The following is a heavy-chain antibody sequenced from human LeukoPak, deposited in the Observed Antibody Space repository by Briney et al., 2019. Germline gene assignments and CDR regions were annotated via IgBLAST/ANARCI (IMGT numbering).Heavy chain of an antibody. D-gene: IGHD2/OR15-2a*01. Sequence: GGSLRLSCAASGFAFSDYYMTWIRQAPGKGLEWVSYITSSSSFTNYADSVKGRFTISRDNAKNSLFLQMNSLRAEDTAVYYCARYMGGNYFPPDYWGQGTLVTVSS. CDR2: ITSSSSFT. CDR1: GFAFSDYY. CDR3: ARYMGGNYFPPDY. J-gene: IGHJ4*02. V-gene: IGHV3-11*03.